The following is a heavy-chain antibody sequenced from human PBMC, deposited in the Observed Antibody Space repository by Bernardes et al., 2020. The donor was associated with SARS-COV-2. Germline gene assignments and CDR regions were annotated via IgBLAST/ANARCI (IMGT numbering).Heavy chain of an antibody. J-gene: IGHJ3*01. CDR2: IIPIFGTT. Sequence: SVKVSCKASGGTISMFVISWVRQAPGQRLEWMGGIIPIFGTTNYEQKFQGRVTITADESTSTAYLELRSLRSEDTAIYYCARGRDIVVEPSDSDASDVWGQGPIVAVST. V-gene: IGHV1-69*13. CDR3: ARGRDIVVEPSDSDASDV. CDR1: GGTISMFV. D-gene: IGHD2-2*01.